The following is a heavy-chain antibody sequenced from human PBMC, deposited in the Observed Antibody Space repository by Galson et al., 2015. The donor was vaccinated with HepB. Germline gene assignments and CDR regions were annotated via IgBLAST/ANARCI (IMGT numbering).Heavy chain of an antibody. D-gene: IGHD4-23*01. CDR3: AKEVNYGGNLPADY. CDR1: GFTFSSYG. V-gene: IGHV3-30*18. Sequence: SLRLSCAASGFTFSSYGMHWVRQAPGKGLEWVAVISYDGSNKYYADSVKGRFTTSRDNSKSTLYLQMDNLRAEDTGVYYCAKEVNYGGNLPADYWGQGTLVTVSS. J-gene: IGHJ4*02. CDR2: ISYDGSNK.